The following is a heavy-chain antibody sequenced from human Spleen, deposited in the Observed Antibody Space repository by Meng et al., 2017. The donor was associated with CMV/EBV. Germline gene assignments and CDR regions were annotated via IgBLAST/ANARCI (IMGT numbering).Heavy chain of an antibody. Sequence: EGWIRRAPGTALEWLALMYWNDDKRYRPYLENRLNITKDTSKDQVVLTMTNMDPVDTATYSCAHSHTGLRYFDRPVGERVFPGTFDPWGQGTLVTVSS. J-gene: IGHJ5*02. CDR3: AHSHTGLRYFDRPVGERVFPGTFDP. V-gene: IGHV2-5*01. CDR2: MYWNDDK. D-gene: IGHD3-9*01.